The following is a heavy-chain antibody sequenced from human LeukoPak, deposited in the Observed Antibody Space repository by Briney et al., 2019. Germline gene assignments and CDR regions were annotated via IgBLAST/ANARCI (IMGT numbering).Heavy chain of an antibody. J-gene: IGHJ4*02. CDR2: FDPEHGEM. V-gene: IGHV1-24*01. Sequence: ASVKVSCKVSGDTLTELSTHWVRQAPGKGLEWMGGFDPEHGEMIYAQQLQGRVTMTEDRSTDTAYMELSSLRSEDTAVYYCATGGPWDLLKYWGQGTLVTASS. CDR3: ATGGPWDLLKY. D-gene: IGHD3-9*01. CDR1: GDTLTELS.